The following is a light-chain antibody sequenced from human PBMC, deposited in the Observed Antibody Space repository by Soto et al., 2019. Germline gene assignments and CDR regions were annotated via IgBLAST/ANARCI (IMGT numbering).Light chain of an antibody. CDR1: SIDVGGYNY. Sequence: QSARNQPASGSGSPGRWIAIPCTGASIDVGGYNYVSWYQQHPGKAPKLMIYDVASRPSGVSDRFSGSKSGNTASLTISGLQAEDEADYYCSSYTSSSTLYVFGTGTKVTVL. CDR3: SSYTSSSTLYV. CDR2: DVA. J-gene: IGLJ1*01. V-gene: IGLV2-14*03.